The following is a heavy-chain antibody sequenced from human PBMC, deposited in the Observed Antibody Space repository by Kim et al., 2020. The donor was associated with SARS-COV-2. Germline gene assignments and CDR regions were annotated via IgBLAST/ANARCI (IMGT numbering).Heavy chain of an antibody. CDR2: IYHSGST. CDR3: ARVTIEQWLVNYYYGMDV. Sequence: SETLSLTCAVSGGSISSSNWWSWVRQPPGKGLEWIGEIYHSGSTNYNPSLKSRVTISVDKSKNQFSLKLSSVTAADTAVYYCARVTIEQWLVNYYYGMDVWGQGTTVTVSS. V-gene: IGHV4-4*02. CDR1: GGSISSSNW. J-gene: IGHJ6*02. D-gene: IGHD6-19*01.